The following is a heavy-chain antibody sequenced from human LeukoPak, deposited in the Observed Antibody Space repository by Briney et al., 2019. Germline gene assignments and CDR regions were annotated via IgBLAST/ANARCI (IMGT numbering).Heavy chain of an antibody. CDR2: IYYSGST. D-gene: IGHD4-17*01. CDR1: GGSISSYY. Sequence: PSETLSLTCTVSGGSISSYYWSWIRQPPGKGLEWIGYIYYSGSTNYNPSLKSRVTISVGTSKNQFSLKLSSVTAADTAVYYCARHLGDFSNAYFDYWGQGTLVTVSP. J-gene: IGHJ4*02. V-gene: IGHV4-59*08. CDR3: ARHLGDFSNAYFDY.